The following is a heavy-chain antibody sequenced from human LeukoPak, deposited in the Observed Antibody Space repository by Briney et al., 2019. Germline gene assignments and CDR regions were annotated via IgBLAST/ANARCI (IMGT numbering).Heavy chain of an antibody. CDR1: GFTFSSYW. Sequence: GGSLRLSCAASGFTFSSYWMSWVRQAPGKGLEWVAVIWYDGSNKYYADSVKGRFTISRDNSKNTLYLQMNSLRAEDTAVYYCARAQLGYSSGWYDYWGQGTLVTVSS. D-gene: IGHD6-19*01. CDR3: ARAQLGYSSGWYDY. J-gene: IGHJ4*02. V-gene: IGHV3-33*08. CDR2: IWYDGSNK.